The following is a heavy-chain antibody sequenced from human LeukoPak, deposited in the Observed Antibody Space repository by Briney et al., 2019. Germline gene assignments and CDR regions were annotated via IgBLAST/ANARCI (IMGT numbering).Heavy chain of an antibody. Sequence: PSENLSLTCTVSGGSISSSSYYWGWIRQPPGKGLEWIGSIYYSGSTYYNPSLKSRVTISVDTSKNQFSLKLSSVTAADTAVYYCARRVDYYGSGSQNWFDPWGQGTLVTVSS. CDR2: IYYSGST. D-gene: IGHD3-10*01. CDR3: ARRVDYYGSGSQNWFDP. J-gene: IGHJ5*02. CDR1: GGSISSSSYY. V-gene: IGHV4-39*01.